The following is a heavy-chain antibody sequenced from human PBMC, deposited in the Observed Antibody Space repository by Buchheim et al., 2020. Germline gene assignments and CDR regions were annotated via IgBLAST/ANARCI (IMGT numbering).Heavy chain of an antibody. Sequence: EVLLVESGGGLVQPGGSLRLSCATSGFTFSSYWMTWVRRATGRGLEWVATIKPDGTEMYYVDSVKGRFIISRDKPENSLYLQMNSLRAEDTAVYYCAKEHCSGGSCYVGLDYWGQGTL. V-gene: IGHV3-7*04. J-gene: IGHJ4*02. D-gene: IGHD2-15*01. CDR1: GFTFSSYW. CDR3: AKEHCSGGSCYVGLDY. CDR2: IKPDGTEM.